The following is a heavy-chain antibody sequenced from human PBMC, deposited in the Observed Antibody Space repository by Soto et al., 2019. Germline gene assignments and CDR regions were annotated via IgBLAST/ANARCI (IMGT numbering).Heavy chain of an antibody. Sequence: QVQLVESGGGVVQPGRSLRLSCAASGFTFSSYGMHWVRQATGKGLEWVAVISYDGSNKYYADSVKGRFTISRDNYKNTLYLQMNSLRAEDTAVYYCAKDPAYCGGDCPFDYWGQGTLVTVSS. CDR2: ISYDGSNK. V-gene: IGHV3-30*18. CDR1: GFTFSSYG. J-gene: IGHJ4*02. D-gene: IGHD2-21*02. CDR3: AKDPAYCGGDCPFDY.